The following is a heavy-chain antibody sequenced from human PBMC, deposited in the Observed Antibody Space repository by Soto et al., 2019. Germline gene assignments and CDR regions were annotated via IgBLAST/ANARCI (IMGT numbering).Heavy chain of an antibody. J-gene: IGHJ5*02. D-gene: IGHD3-10*01. CDR1: GGSVSSGSYY. V-gene: IGHV4-61*01. Sequence: QVQLQGSGPGLVKPSETLSLTCTVSGGSVSSGSYYWSWIRQPPGKGLEWIGYIYYSGSTNSNPSLKSRVTISLDPSKNQFSLNLTSVTAADTAVYYCARGKVLWFGELLNNWFDPWGQGTLVTVSS. CDR2: IYYSGST. CDR3: ARGKVLWFGELLNNWFDP.